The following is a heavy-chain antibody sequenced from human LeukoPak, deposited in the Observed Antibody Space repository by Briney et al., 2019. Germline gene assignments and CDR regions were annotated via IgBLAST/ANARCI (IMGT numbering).Heavy chain of an antibody. CDR3: ARDPSTAPRSTNWAANLFDP. Sequence: PGGSLRLSCAASGFTFSDYYMSWIRQAPGKGLEWVSYISSSGSTIYYADSVKGRFTISRDNSKNMLYLQMDSLGPEDTAIYYCARDPSTAPRSTNWAANLFDPWGQGTLVTVSS. J-gene: IGHJ5*02. D-gene: IGHD6-13*01. CDR2: ISSSGSTI. V-gene: IGHV3-11*04. CDR1: GFTFSDYY.